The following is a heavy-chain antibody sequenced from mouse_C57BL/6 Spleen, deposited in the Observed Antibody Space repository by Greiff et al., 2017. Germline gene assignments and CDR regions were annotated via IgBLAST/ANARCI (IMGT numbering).Heavy chain of an antibody. CDR3: ARSLLRFFDY. CDR1: GYTFTSYW. CDR2: IDPSDSAT. V-gene: IGHV1-52*01. Sequence: VQLQQPGAELVRPGSSVKLSCKASGYTFTSYWMHWVKQRPIQGLEWIGNIDPSDSATHYNQKFKDKATWTVDKSSSTAYMQLSSLTSEDSAVYYCARSLLRFFDYWGQGTTLTVSS. J-gene: IGHJ2*01. D-gene: IGHD1-1*01.